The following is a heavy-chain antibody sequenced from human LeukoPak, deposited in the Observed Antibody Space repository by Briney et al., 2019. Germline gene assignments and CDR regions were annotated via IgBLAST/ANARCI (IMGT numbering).Heavy chain of an antibody. V-gene: IGHV4-30-2*01. CDR3: ARGEAIAALDY. Sequence: PSQTLSLTCTVSGGSISSGGYYWSWIRQHPGKGLEWIGYIYHSGSTYYNPSPKSRVTISVDRSKNQFSLKLSSVTAADTAVYYCARGEAIAALDYWGQGTLVTVSS. CDR2: IYHSGST. D-gene: IGHD6-25*01. CDR1: GGSISSGGYY. J-gene: IGHJ4*02.